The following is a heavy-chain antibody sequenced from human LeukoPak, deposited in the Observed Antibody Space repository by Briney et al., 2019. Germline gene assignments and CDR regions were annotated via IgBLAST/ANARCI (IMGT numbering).Heavy chain of an antibody. CDR2: IWYDGSNK. D-gene: IGHD2/OR15-2a*01. CDR1: GFTFSSYG. CDR3: AKDTPLWPPTPFDY. Sequence: GGSLRLSCAASGFTFSSYGMHWVRQAPGKGLEWVAVIWYDGSNKYYADSVKGRFTISRDNSKNTLYLQMNSLRAEDTAVYYCAKDTPLWPPTPFDYWGQGTLVTVSS. J-gene: IGHJ4*02. V-gene: IGHV3-33*06.